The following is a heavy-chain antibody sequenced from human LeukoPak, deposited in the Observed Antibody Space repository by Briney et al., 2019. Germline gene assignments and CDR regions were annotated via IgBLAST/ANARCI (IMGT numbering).Heavy chain of an antibody. Sequence: SGPALVRPTQTLRLTCTFSGFSLTTGGRCVNWLRQPPGKALEWLARIDWDDDEYYSTSLKTRLTISKDTSKNQVVLTMTNVDPVDTGTYYCARAVGSYVYYMDVWGQGTTVTVSS. D-gene: IGHD5-18*01. CDR2: IDWDDDE. CDR3: ARAVGSYVYYMDV. V-gene: IGHV2-70*11. CDR1: GFSLTTGGRC. J-gene: IGHJ6*03.